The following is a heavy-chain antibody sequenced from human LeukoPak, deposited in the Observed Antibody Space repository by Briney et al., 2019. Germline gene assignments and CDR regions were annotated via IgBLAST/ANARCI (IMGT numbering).Heavy chain of an antibody. J-gene: IGHJ6*03. Sequence: ASVKVSCKASGYTFTRYGIYWVRQAPGQGLEWMGWISGYNGNTKYAQKFQGRVSVTTGTSTSTAYMELRSLRSDDTAVYYCARAEGVVVAAHIDVWGKGTTVTVSS. CDR2: ISGYNGNT. CDR1: GYTFTRYG. CDR3: ARAEGVVVAAHIDV. V-gene: IGHV1-18*01. D-gene: IGHD2-15*01.